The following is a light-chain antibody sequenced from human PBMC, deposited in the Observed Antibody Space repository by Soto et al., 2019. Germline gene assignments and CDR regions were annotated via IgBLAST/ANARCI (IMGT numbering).Light chain of an antibody. CDR2: AAS. V-gene: IGKV1-39*01. CDR3: QQSYSSPWT. J-gene: IGKJ1*01. CDR1: QTMTNY. Sequence: DIQMTQSASSLSASVGDRVTITCRASQTMTNYLNWYQQKPGKAPKLLIYAASTLLSGVPSRFTGGGSGTDFTLTIDSLQPEDFATYFCQQSYSSPWTFGQGTKVEI.